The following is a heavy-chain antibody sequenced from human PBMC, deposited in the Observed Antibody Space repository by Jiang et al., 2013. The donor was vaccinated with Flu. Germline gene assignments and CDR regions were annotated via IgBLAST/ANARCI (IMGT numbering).Heavy chain of an antibody. CDR2: ISYDGSNK. V-gene: IGHV3-30*01. CDR3: ARDPRIVATSPLFDY. J-gene: IGHJ4*02. CDR1: GFTFSSYA. D-gene: IGHD5-12*01. Sequence: GGGVVQPGRSLRLSCAASGFTFSSYAMHWVRQAPGKGLEWVAVISYDGSNKYYADSVKGRFTISRDNSKNTLYLQMNSLRAEDTAVYYCARDPRIVATSPLFDYWGQGTLVTVSS.